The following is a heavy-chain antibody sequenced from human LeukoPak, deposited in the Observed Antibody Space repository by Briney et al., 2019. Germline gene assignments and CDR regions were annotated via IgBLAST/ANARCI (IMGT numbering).Heavy chain of an antibody. J-gene: IGHJ4*02. CDR3: ARGSIAAAGADY. Sequence: PGGSLRLSCAASGFTFSSYSMNWVRQAPGKGLEWVSSISSSSYIYYADSVKGRFTISRDNAKNSLYLQMNSLRAEDTAVYYCARGSIAAAGADYWGQGTLVTVSS. D-gene: IGHD6-13*01. V-gene: IGHV3-21*01. CDR1: GFTFSSYS. CDR2: ISSSSYI.